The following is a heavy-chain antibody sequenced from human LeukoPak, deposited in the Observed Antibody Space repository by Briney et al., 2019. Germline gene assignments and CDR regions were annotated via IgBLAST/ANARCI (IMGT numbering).Heavy chain of an antibody. V-gene: IGHV3-23*01. CDR3: AKDQGSSWYGDYFDY. CDR1: GYTFSSYA. J-gene: IGHJ4*02. Sequence: ASVKVSCKASGYTFSSYAMSWVRQAPGKGLEWVSAISGSGGSTYYADSVKGRFTISRDNSKNTLYLQMNSLRAEDTAVYYCAKDQGSSWYGDYFDYWGQGTLVTVSS. D-gene: IGHD6-13*01. CDR2: ISGSGGST.